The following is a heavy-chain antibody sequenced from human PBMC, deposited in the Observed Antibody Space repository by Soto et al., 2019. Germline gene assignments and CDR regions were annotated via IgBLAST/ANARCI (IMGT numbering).Heavy chain of an antibody. V-gene: IGHV4-31*03. D-gene: IGHD5-12*01. Sequence: SETLSLTCTVSGGSISSGGYYWSWIRQHPGKGLEWIGYIYYSGSTYYNPSLKSRVTISVDTSKNQFSLKLSSVTAADTAVYYCANSGYDSRAFDIWGQGTMVTV. CDR2: IYYSGST. CDR3: ANSGYDSRAFDI. CDR1: GGSISSGGYY. J-gene: IGHJ3*02.